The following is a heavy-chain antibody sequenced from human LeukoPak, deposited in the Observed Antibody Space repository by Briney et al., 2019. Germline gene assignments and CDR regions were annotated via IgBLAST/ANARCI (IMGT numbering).Heavy chain of an antibody. CDR1: GVSISSSSYY. Sequence: PSETLSLTCTDSGVSISSSSYYWGWIRQPPGKGLEWIGSIYYSGSTYYNPSLKSRVTISLDTSKNQFSLKLSSVTAADTAVYYFGRQPLCAGDNNLAFWGQGTLVTVS. CDR3: GRQPLCAGDNNLAF. D-gene: IGHD2-21*01. CDR2: IYYSGST. V-gene: IGHV4-39*01. J-gene: IGHJ4*02.